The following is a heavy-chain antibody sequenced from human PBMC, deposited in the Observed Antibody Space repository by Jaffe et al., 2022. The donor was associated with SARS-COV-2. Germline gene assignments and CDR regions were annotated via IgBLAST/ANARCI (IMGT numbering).Heavy chain of an antibody. CDR2: IYYSGNT. J-gene: IGHJ4*02. D-gene: IGHD3-16*01. Sequence: QVQLRESGPGLVKPSQTLSLTCTVSGASISSGGHYWSWIRQYPGMGLEWIGYIYYSGNTYYNPSLKGRITFSVDTSNNQFSLKLSSVTAADTAVYYCARMVSFGGAPPYFDFWGQGTLVTVSS. V-gene: IGHV4-31*03. CDR1: GASISSGGHY. CDR3: ARMVSFGGAPPYFDF.